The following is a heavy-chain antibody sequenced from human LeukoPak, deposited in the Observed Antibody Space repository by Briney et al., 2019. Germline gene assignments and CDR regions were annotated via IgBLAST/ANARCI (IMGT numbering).Heavy chain of an antibody. V-gene: IGHV3-21*01. CDR2: IGSSSSSI. Sequence: GGSLRLSCAASGSTVSSYSMNWVRQAPGKGLEWVSCIGSSSSSIFYIDSVKGRFTIYRDNAKNSLYLQMNSLRAEDTAVYYCAREAGEAFDIWGQGTMVTVSS. CDR1: GSTVSSYS. D-gene: IGHD3-16*01. CDR3: AREAGEAFDI. J-gene: IGHJ3*02.